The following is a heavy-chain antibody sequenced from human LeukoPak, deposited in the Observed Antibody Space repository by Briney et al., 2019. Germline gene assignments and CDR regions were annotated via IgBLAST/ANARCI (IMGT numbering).Heavy chain of an antibody. V-gene: IGHV3-23*01. D-gene: IGHD3-10*01. CDR1: GFTFSSYA. J-gene: IGHJ4*02. CDR2: ISGSGGST. CDR3: AKVGEWLPWAEKNYFDY. Sequence: PGRSLRLSCAASGFTFSSYAMSWVRQAPGKGLEWVSAISGSGGSTYYADSVKGRFTISRDNSKNTLNLQMNSLRAEDTAVYYCAKVGEWLPWAEKNYFDYWGQGTLVTVSS.